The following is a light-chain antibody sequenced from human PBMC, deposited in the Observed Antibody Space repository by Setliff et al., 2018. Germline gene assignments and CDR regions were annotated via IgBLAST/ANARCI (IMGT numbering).Light chain of an antibody. CDR1: TSDIGAYNH. Sequence: QSVLTQPASVSGSPGQSITISCTGSTSDIGAYNHVAWYQQHPGKAPKLMIYDVSVRPSGVSSRFSGSKSGNTASLTISGLQAEDEADYYCSSYSSRTTLDVFGTGTKVTVL. J-gene: IGLJ1*01. CDR2: DVS. V-gene: IGLV2-14*03. CDR3: SSYSSRTTLDV.